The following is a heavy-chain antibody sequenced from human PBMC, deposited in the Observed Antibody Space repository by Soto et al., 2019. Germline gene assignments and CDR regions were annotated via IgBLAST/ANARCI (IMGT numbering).Heavy chain of an antibody. CDR2: INPNSGGT. Sequence: ASVKVSCKASGYTFTGYYMHWVRQAPGQGLEWMGWINPNSGGTNYAQKFQGRVTMTRDTSISTAYMELSRLRSDDTAVYYCARGSIVVVVAAFLFDYRGQGNLVTV. D-gene: IGHD2-15*01. CDR1: GYTFTGYY. V-gene: IGHV1-2*02. J-gene: IGHJ4*02. CDR3: ARGSIVVVVAAFLFDY.